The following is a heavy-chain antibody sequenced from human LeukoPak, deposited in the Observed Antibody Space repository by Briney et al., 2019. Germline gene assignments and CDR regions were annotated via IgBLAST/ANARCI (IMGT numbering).Heavy chain of an antibody. CDR1: GFTFSSYW. V-gene: IGHV3-74*01. CDR3: AKEHSVLTMMRGLDS. CDR2: INSDGSST. J-gene: IGHJ4*02. D-gene: IGHD3-22*01. Sequence: GGSLRLSCAASGFTFSSYWMHWVRQAPGKGLVWVSRINSDGSSTSYADSVKGRFTISRDNSKDTLYLQMNTLRVDDTALYYCAKEHSVLTMMRGLDSWGQGTLVTVSS.